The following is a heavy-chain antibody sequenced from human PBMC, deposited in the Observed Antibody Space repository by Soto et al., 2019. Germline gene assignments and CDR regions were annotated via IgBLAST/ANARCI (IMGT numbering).Heavy chain of an antibody. CDR3: ARVGEGPAPIVATTIKKYYMDV. V-gene: IGHV4-30-2*01. CDR1: GGSISSGGYS. D-gene: IGHD5-12*01. Sequence: SETLSLTCAVSGGSISSGGYSWSWIRQPPGKGLEWIGYIYHSGSTYYNPSLKSRVTISVDRSKNQFSLKLSSVTAADTAVYYCARVGEGPAPIVATTIKKYYMDVWGKGTTVTVSS. CDR2: IYHSGST. J-gene: IGHJ6*03.